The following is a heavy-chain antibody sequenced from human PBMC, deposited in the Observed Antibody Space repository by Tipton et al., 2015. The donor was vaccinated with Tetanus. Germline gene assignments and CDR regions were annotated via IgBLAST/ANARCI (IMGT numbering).Heavy chain of an antibody. CDR1: GDSITNKDYY. J-gene: IGHJ3*01. Sequence: LSLTCNVSGDSITNKDYYWGWIRQPPGQGLEWLATVYYIGSTYYNPSLKSRPSISVAPPRNLFSLKLRSLTAADTAIYYCARTFPVGGSRIRGGCPFDVWGQGTLVTVSS. D-gene: IGHD2-15*01. V-gene: IGHV4-39*01. CDR3: ARTFPVGGSRIRGGCPFDV. CDR2: VYYIGST.